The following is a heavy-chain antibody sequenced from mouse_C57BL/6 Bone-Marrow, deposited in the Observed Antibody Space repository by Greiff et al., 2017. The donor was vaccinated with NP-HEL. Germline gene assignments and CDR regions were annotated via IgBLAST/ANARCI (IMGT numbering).Heavy chain of an antibody. CDR2: INPNNGGT. CDR1: GYTFTDYY. Sequence: VQLQQSGPELVKPGASVKISCKASGYTFTDYYMNWVKQSHGKSLEWIGDINPNNGGTSYNQKFKGKATLTVDKSSSTAYMELRSLTSEDSAVYYCATDYYGGDYWGQGTTLTVSS. D-gene: IGHD1-1*01. J-gene: IGHJ2*01. CDR3: ATDYYGGDY. V-gene: IGHV1-26*01.